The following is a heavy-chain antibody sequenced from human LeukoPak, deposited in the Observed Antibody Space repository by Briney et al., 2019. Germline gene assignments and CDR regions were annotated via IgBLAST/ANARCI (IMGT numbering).Heavy chain of an antibody. CDR1: GFTFSSYW. J-gene: IGHJ6*03. CDR3: ARRDGYNILGEIYYYYYMDV. D-gene: IGHD5-24*01. CDR2: IKQDGSEK. V-gene: IGHV3-7*01. Sequence: GGSLRLSCAASGFTFSSYWMSWVRQAPGKELEWVANIKQDGSEKYYVDSVKGRFTISRDNAKNSLYLQMNSLRAEDTAVYYCARRDGYNILGEIYYYYYMDVWGKGTTVTVSS.